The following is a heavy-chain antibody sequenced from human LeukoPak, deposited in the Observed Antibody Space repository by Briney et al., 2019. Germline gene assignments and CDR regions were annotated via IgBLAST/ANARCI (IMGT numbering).Heavy chain of an antibody. CDR1: GFTFSSYW. D-gene: IGHD2-2*01. J-gene: IGHJ4*02. CDR2: IKQDGSEK. V-gene: IGHV3-7*01. CDR3: ASSRDFYFDY. Sequence: GGSLRLSCAVSGFTFSSYWMSWVRQAPGKGLEWVANIKQDGSEKYYVDSVKGRFTISRDNAKNSLYLQMNSLRVEDKAVYYCASSRDFYFDYWGQGTLVTVTS.